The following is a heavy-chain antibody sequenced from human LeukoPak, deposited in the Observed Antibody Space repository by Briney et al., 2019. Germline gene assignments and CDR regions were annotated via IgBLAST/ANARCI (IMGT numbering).Heavy chain of an antibody. Sequence: SETLSLTCTVSSGSISSYYWSWIRQPPGKGLEWIGYIYYSGSTNYNPSLKSRVTISVDTSKNQFSLKLSSVTAADTAVYYCARVGLWDYFDYWGQGTLVTVSS. V-gene: IGHV4-59*01. CDR1: SGSISSYY. CDR2: IYYSGST. CDR3: ARVGLWDYFDY. D-gene: IGHD5-18*01. J-gene: IGHJ4*02.